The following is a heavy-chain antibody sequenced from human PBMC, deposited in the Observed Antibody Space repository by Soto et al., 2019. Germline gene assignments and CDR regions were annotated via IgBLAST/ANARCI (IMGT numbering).Heavy chain of an antibody. D-gene: IGHD6-13*01. Sequence: QVQLVQSGAEVKKPGSSVKVSCKASGGTFSSYVISWVRQAPGQGLEWMGGIIPIFGTANYAQKFQGRVTITADKFTSTADIELGSLRSEDTAVYYCGGPSSSWYEGAFDIWGQGTMVTVSS. CDR3: GGPSSSWYEGAFDI. CDR2: IIPIFGTA. J-gene: IGHJ3*02. CDR1: GGTFSSYV. V-gene: IGHV1-69*06.